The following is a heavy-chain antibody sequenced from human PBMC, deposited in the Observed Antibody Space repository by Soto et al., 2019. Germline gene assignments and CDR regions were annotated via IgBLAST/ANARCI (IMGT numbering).Heavy chain of an antibody. J-gene: IGHJ4*02. Sequence: QVQLVESGGGVVQPGRSLRLSCAASGFTFSSYGMHWVRQAPGKGLEWVAVISYDGSNKYYADSVKGRFTISRDNSKNTLYLQMNSLRAEDTAVYYCAKDRGSGWYRHFDYWGQGTLVTVS. V-gene: IGHV3-30*18. CDR2: ISYDGSNK. CDR1: GFTFSSYG. D-gene: IGHD6-19*01. CDR3: AKDRGSGWYRHFDY.